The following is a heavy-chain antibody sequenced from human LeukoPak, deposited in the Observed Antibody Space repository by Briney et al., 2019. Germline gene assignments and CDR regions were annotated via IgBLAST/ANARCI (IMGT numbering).Heavy chain of an antibody. CDR3: AIIAAAGSGKLLKSY. Sequence: ASVKVSCKASGYTVTSYGISWVRQAPGQGLEGMGWIRAYNGNTNYAQKLQGRVTMTTDTSTSSAYMELRRLRSDDTAVYYCAIIAAAGSGKLLKSYWGQGTLVTVSS. CDR1: GYTVTSYG. D-gene: IGHD6-13*01. J-gene: IGHJ4*02. V-gene: IGHV1-18*01. CDR2: IRAYNGNT.